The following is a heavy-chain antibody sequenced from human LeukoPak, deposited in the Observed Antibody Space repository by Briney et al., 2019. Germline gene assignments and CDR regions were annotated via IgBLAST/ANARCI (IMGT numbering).Heavy chain of an antibody. CDR3: ARDRWGYCSRTSCYVNYYYGMDV. CDR2: IYYSGST. D-gene: IGHD2-2*01. CDR1: GGSISSGGYY. V-gene: IGHV4-31*03. Sequence: SETLSLTCTVSGGSISSGGYYWSWIRQHPGKGLEWIGYIYYSGSTYYNPSLKSRVTISVDTSKNQFSLKLSSVTAADTAVYYCARDRWGYCSRTSCYVNYYYGMDVWGKGTTVTVFS. J-gene: IGHJ6*04.